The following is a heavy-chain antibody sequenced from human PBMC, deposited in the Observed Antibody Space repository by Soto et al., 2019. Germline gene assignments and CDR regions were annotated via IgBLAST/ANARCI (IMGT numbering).Heavy chain of an antibody. CDR3: ARTPDI. J-gene: IGHJ3*02. CDR1: GASISRYY. CDR2: MYNSGST. V-gene: IGHV4-59*12. Sequence: PSETLSLTCTVSGASISRYYWSWIRQSPGKGLEWIGYMYNSGSTIYNPSLKSRVTISVDRSKNQFSLKLSSVTAEDTAVYYCARTPDIWGQGTMVTVS.